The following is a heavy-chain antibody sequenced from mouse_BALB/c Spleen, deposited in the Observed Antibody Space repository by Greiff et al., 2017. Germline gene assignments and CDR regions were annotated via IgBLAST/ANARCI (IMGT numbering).Heavy chain of an antibody. CDR1: GYAFSSYW. J-gene: IGHJ3*01. CDR3: ARGGYRYDGAWFAY. CDR2: IYPGDGDT. Sequence: VQLQQSGAELVRPGSSVKISCKASGYAFSSYWMNWVKQRPGQGLEWIGQIYPGDGDTNYNGKFKGKATLTADKSSSTAYMQLSSLTSEDSAVYFCARGGYRYDGAWFAYWGQGTLVTVSA. V-gene: IGHV1-80*01. D-gene: IGHD2-14*01.